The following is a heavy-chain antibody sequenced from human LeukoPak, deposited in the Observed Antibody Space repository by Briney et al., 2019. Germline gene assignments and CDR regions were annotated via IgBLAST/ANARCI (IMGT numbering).Heavy chain of an antibody. CDR3: ASSTQISKYADY. J-gene: IGHJ4*02. CDR2: INSDGSIT. D-gene: IGHD2-2*01. CDR1: GFTFSSCW. V-gene: IGHV3-74*01. Sequence: GGSLRLSCAASGFTFSSCWMHWVRQAPGKGLVWVSRINSDGSITTYADSVRGRFTISRDNAKSTLYLQMNSLRAEDTAVYHCASSTQISKYADYWGQGALVTVSS.